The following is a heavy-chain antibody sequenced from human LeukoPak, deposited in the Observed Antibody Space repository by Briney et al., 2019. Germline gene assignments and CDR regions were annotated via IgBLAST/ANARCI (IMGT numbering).Heavy chain of an antibody. V-gene: IGHV5-51*01. CDR2: IYPGDSDT. CDR3: ARSRAIYYFDY. J-gene: IGHJ4*02. Sequence: GESLKISCKASGYTFTSYWIAWVRQMPGKGLECMGIIYPGDSDTRYGPSFQGQVTISADKSMSTAYLQWSSLKASDTAMYYCARSRAIYYFDYWGQGTLVTVSS. D-gene: IGHD3-10*01. CDR1: GYTFTSYW.